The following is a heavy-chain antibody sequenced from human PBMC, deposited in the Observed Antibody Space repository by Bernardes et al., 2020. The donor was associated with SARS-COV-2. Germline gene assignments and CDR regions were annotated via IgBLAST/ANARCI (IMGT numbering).Heavy chain of an antibody. Sequence: GGSLRLSCAASGFTFSSYDMNWVRQAPGKRLEWVSVISGSGSSSYYADSVKGRFTISRENSKNTLFLQMNSLRADDTAVYYCAKEVNYDFYYGMDVWGQGTTVTVS. J-gene: IGHJ6*02. CDR3: AKEVNYDFYYGMDV. V-gene: IGHV3-23*01. CDR2: ISGSGSSS. CDR1: GFTFSSYD.